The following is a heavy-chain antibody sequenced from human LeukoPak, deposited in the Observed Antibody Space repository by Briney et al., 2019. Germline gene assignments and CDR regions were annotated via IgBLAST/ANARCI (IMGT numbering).Heavy chain of an antibody. CDR3: AGGALYYDSLAIDY. J-gene: IGHJ4*02. D-gene: IGHD3-22*01. CDR1: GGSISSYY. Sequence: SETLSLTCTVSGGSISSYYWSWIRQPAGKGLEWIGRIYTSGSTNYNPSLRSRVTMSVDTSKNQFSLKLSSVTAADTAVYYCAGGALYYDSLAIDYWGQGTLVTVSS. V-gene: IGHV4-4*07. CDR2: IYTSGST.